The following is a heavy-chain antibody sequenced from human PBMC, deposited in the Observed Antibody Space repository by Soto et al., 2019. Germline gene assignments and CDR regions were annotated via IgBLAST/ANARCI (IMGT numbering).Heavy chain of an antibody. CDR1: GFTFSSFE. V-gene: IGHV3-48*03. D-gene: IGHD6-13*01. CDR2: ISRSGSTT. Sequence: EVQLVESGGGLVQPGGSLRVSCAVSGFTFSSFEMNWVRQAPGKGLDWVAYISRSGSTTHYADSVKGRFTISRDNTRNSLFLQMNSLRAEDNGFYYCAREGAAGTDYCDPWGKGTLVTVPS. J-gene: IGHJ5*02. CDR3: AREGAAGTDYCDP.